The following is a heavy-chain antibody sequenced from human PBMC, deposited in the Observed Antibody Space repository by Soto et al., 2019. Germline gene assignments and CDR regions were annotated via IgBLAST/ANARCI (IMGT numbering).Heavy chain of an antibody. CDR1: GFSLRTSGMC. CDR3: ARINGGGSGTYYTVDY. J-gene: IGHJ4*02. CDR2: IDWDDDK. Sequence: SGPTLVNPTQTLTLTCTFSGFSLRTSGMCVSWIRQPPGKALEWLARIDWDDDKYYSTSLKTRLTISKDTSKNQVVLTMTNMDPVDTATYYCARINGGGSGTYYTVDYWGQGTLVTVSS. D-gene: IGHD3-10*01. V-gene: IGHV2-70*11.